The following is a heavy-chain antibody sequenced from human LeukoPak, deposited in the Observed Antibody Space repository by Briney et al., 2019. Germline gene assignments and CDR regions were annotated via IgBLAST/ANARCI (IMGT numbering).Heavy chain of an antibody. V-gene: IGHV1-2*02. CDR3: ARGEATVNTTNTPLDDY. J-gene: IGHJ4*02. CDR2: SNPNSGGT. CDR1: GYTFTGYF. Sequence: ASVKVSCKASGYTFTGYFMHWVRQAPGQGLEWMGCSNPNSGGTNYAQRFQGRVTMTRDTSIRTAYMELSRLKSDDTAVYYCARGEATVNTTNTPLDDYWGQGTLVAVSS. D-gene: IGHD4-17*01.